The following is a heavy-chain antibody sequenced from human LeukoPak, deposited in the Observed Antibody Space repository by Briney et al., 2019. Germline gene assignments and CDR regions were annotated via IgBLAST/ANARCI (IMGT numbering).Heavy chain of an antibody. Sequence: ASVKISCKASGYMHWVRRAPGQGLEWMGIIDPRFGTTTNAQKFQGRVTITTDESTSTAYMELSSLRSEDTAVYYCARLCTSHCYEMDVWGKGTTVTVSS. CDR2: IDPRFGTT. CDR3: ARLCTSHCYEMDV. D-gene: IGHD2-2*01. CDR1: GY. V-gene: IGHV1-46*01. J-gene: IGHJ6*04.